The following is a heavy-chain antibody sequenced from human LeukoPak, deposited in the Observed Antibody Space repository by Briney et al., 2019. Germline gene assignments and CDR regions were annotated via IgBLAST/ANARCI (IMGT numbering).Heavy chain of an antibody. CDR3: AKDDDPYCGGDCYSDAFDV. D-gene: IGHD2-21*01. CDR1: GFTFSSYG. V-gene: IGHV3-30*02. Sequence: PGGSLRLSCAASGFTFSSYGMHWVRQAPGKGLEWVAFIRYDGSNKYYADSVKGRFTISRDNSKNTLYLQMNSLRVEDTALYYCAKDDDPYCGGDCYSDAFDVWGQGTMVTVSS. CDR2: IRYDGSNK. J-gene: IGHJ3*01.